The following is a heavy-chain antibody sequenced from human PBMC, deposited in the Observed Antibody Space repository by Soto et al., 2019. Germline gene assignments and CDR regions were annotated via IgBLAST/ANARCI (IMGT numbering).Heavy chain of an antibody. J-gene: IGHJ4*02. CDR2: ISYTGST. CDR3: ARRYGDCFDY. V-gene: IGHV4-59*08. D-gene: IGHD4-17*01. Sequence: PSETLSLTCTVSGDSISNYYWTWIRQPPGKRLEWIGYISYTGSTNYNPSLKSRVTISVDTSKNQFSLRLSSVTAADTAVYYCARRYGDCFDYWGQGTLVTVSS. CDR1: GDSISNYY.